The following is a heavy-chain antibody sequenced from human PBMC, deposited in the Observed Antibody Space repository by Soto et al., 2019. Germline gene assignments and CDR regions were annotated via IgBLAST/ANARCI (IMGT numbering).Heavy chain of an antibody. CDR2: IYYSGST. CDR3: ARDRLHITMIVAVEDY. J-gene: IGHJ4*02. V-gene: IGHV4-30-4*01. Sequence: PSETLSLTCTVSGGSISSGDYYWSWIRQPPGKGLEWIGYIYYSGSTYYNPSLKSRVTISVDTSKDQFSLKLSSVTAADTAVYYCARDRLHITMIVAVEDYWGQGTLVTVSS. CDR1: GGSISSGDYY. D-gene: IGHD3-22*01.